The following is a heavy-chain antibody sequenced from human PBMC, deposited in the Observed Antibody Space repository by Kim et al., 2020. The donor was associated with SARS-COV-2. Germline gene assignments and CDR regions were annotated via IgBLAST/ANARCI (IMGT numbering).Heavy chain of an antibody. CDR1: GASISSSNW. V-gene: IGHV4-4*02. Sequence: SETLSLTCAVSGASISSSNWWSWVRQPPGKGLEWIGEIFHTGSTGYNPALKSRVTISVDKSNNQLSLKVTSVTAADTAVYYCATWVRYSSFWYFDYWGQGTLVTVSS. D-gene: IGHD2-15*01. CDR3: ATWVRYSSFWYFDY. J-gene: IGHJ4*02. CDR2: IFHTGST.